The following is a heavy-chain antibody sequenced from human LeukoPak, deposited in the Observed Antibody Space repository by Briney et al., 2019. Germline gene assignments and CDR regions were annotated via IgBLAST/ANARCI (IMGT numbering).Heavy chain of an antibody. D-gene: IGHD6-13*01. CDR1: GFTFSSYE. CDR2: ISSSGSTI. V-gene: IGHV3-48*03. Sequence: PGGSLRLSCAASGFTFSSYEMNWVRQAPGKGLEWVSYISSSGSTIYYADSVKGRFTISRDNAKNSLYLQMNSLRAEDTAVYYCARDGAAGPNGYYYGMDVWGQGTTVTVSS. CDR3: ARDGAAGPNGYYYGMDV. J-gene: IGHJ6*02.